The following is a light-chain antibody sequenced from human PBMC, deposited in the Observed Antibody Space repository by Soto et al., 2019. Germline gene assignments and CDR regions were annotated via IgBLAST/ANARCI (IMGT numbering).Light chain of an antibody. V-gene: IGLV2-11*01. J-gene: IGLJ2*01. CDR1: SSDVGGYNY. CDR2: DVT. Sequence: QSALTQPRSVSGSPGQSVTISCTGTSSDVGGYNYVSWYQQHPGKAPKLIIYDVTKRPSGVPDRFSGSRSANTASLTISGLQVEDEADYDCCSYAGSYTLVFGGGTKLTVL. CDR3: CSYAGSYTLV.